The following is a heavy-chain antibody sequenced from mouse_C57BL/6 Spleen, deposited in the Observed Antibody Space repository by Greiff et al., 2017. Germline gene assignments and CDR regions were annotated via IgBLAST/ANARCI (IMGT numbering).Heavy chain of an antibody. CDR3: ARSGGLYDGYYAWFAY. V-gene: IGHV1-55*01. CDR2: IYPGSGST. J-gene: IGHJ3*01. CDR1: GYTFTSYW. Sequence: VQLQQPGAELVKPGASVKMSCKASGYTFTSYWITWVKQRPGQGLEWIGDIYPGSGSTNYNEKFKSKATLTVDTSSSTAYMQLSSLTSEDSAVYYCARSGGLYDGYYAWFAYWGQGTLVTVSA. D-gene: IGHD2-3*01.